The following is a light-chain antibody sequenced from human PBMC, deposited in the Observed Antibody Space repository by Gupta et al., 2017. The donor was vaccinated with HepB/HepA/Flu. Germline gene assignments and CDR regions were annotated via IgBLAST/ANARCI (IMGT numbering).Light chain of an antibody. CDR3: QQRRHWPPLT. J-gene: IGKJ4*01. V-gene: IGKV3-11*01. Sequence: DIVSTQPPATLSLPHGQRATLSFRASQVIDDYLAWYQQRPGQAPRLLIYDAVNRATGIPARFSGSGSGTDFTLTISSLEPEDFAVYYCQQRRHWPPLTFGGGTKVEI. CDR2: DAV. CDR1: QVIDDY.